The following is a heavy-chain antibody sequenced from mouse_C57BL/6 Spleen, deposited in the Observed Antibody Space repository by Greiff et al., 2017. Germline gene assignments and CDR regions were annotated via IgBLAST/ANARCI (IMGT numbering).Heavy chain of an antibody. CDR2: INPNNGGT. D-gene: IGHD2-13*01. CDR1: GYTFTDYN. J-gene: IGHJ2*01. V-gene: IGHV1-18*01. CDR3: ARGPGDYYYFDY. Sequence: VQLKESGPELVKPGASVKIPCKASGYTFTDYNMDWVKQSHGKSLEWIGDINPNNGGTIYNQKFKGKATLTVDKSSSTAYMELRSLTSEDTAVYYCARGPGDYYYFDYWGQGTTLTVSS.